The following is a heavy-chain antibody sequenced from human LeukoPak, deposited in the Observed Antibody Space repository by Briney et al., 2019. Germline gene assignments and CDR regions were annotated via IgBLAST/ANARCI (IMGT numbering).Heavy chain of an antibody. CDR1: GGSISSSSYY. D-gene: IGHD1-1*01. J-gene: IGHJ4*02. CDR2: IYYSGST. Sequence: SETLSLTCTVSGGSISSSSYYWGWIRQPPGKGLEWIGSIYYSGSTYYNPSLKSRVTISVDTSKNQFSLKLSPVTAADTAVYYCARHVRGTTRNYYFDYWGQGTLVTVSS. V-gene: IGHV4-39*01. CDR3: ARHVRGTTRNYYFDY.